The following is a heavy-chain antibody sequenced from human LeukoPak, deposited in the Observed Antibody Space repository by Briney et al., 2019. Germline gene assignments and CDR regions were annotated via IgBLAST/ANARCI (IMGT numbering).Heavy chain of an antibody. J-gene: IGHJ4*02. CDR3: AQELKIGH. CDR2: IKSDGSAT. CDR1: GFTFNNYW. D-gene: IGHD2-21*01. V-gene: IGHV3-74*01. Sequence: GGSLRLSCAASGFTFNNYWMHWVRQAPGKGLVWVARIKSDGSATNYADSVKGRFTISGDNAKNTLYLQMNSLRAEDTAVYYCAQELKIGHWGQGTLVTVPS.